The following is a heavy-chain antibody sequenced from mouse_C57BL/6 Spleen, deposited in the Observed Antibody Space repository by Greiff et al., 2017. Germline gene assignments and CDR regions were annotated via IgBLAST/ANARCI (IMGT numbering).Heavy chain of an antibody. CDR3: ARSGDYDGDWYFDV. CDR1: GYTFTSYG. Sequence: QVQLQQSGAELARPGASVKLSCKASGYTFTSYGISWVKQRTGQGLEWIGEIYPRSGNTYYTEKFKGKATLTADKSSSTAYMELRSLTSEDSAVYFCARSGDYDGDWYFDVWGTGTTVTVSS. J-gene: IGHJ1*03. V-gene: IGHV1-81*01. D-gene: IGHD2-4*01. CDR2: IYPRSGNT.